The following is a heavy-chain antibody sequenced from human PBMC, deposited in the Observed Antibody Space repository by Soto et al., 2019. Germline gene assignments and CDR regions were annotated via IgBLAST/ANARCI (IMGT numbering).Heavy chain of an antibody. D-gene: IGHD3-3*01. CDR3: ARDQTGSDCWSGYTFDP. V-gene: IGHV3-30-3*01. CDR1: GFTFSSYA. CDR2: ISYDGSNK. J-gene: IGHJ5*02. Sequence: GGSLRLSCAASGFTFSSYAMHWVRQAPGKGLEWVAVISYDGSNKYYADSVKGRFTISRDNSKNTLYLQMNSLRAEDTAVYYCARDQTGSDCWSGYTFDPWGQGTLVTVSS.